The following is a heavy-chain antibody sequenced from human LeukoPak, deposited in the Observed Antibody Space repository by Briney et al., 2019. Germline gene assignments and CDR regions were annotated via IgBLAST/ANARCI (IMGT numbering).Heavy chain of an antibody. V-gene: IGHV3-7*01. J-gene: IGHJ6*02. CDR2: IKQDGSEK. CDR1: GFTFSSYW. Sequence: GGSLRLSCAASGFTFSSYWMSWVRQAPGKGLEWVANIKQDGSEKYYVDSVKGRFTISRDNAKNSLYLQMNSLRAEDTAVYYCARRRVVSAAGDYHYYGMDVWGQGTTVTVSS. CDR3: ARRRVVSAAGDYHYYGMDV. D-gene: IGHD3-22*01.